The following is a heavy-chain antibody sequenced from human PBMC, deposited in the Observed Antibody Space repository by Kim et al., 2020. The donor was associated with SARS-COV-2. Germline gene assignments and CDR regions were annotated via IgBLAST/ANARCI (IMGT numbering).Heavy chain of an antibody. J-gene: IGHJ4*02. D-gene: IGHD3-22*01. CDR3: ARAILHYYDGSGYYYPLDW. V-gene: IGHV3-48*02. CDR2: IGPLGPSRRIAI. Sequence: GGSLRLSCEASGFMFSDYGMSWVRQAPGKGLEWIAYIGPLGPSRRIAIHYAYSLRGRFTISRDNAKNALFLEMNSLTDADTGLYYCARAILHYYDGSGYYYPLDWWGQGTLVAVSS. CDR1: GFMFSDYG.